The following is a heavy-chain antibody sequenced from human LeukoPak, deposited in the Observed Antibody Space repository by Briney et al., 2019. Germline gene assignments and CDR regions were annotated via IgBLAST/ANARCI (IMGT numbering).Heavy chain of an antibody. Sequence: SETLSLTCTVSGASISIYYWSWIRQPAGKGLEWIGRIYTSGSGNYSPSLKSRVTMSVDTSRNQFSLKLSSVTAADTAVYYCARDRGYSYGYWYFDLWGRGTLVTVSS. CDR3: ARDRGYSYGYWYFDL. CDR2: IYTSGSG. D-gene: IGHD5-18*01. CDR1: GASISIYY. V-gene: IGHV4-4*07. J-gene: IGHJ2*01.